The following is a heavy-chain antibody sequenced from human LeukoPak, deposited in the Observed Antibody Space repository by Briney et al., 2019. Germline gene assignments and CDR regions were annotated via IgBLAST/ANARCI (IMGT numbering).Heavy chain of an antibody. CDR1: GFTFSDYY. D-gene: IGHD6-13*01. V-gene: IGHV3-11*01. CDR2: ISSSGSTI. Sequence: GGSLRLSCAASGFTFSDYYMSWIRQAPGKGLEWVSYISSSGSTIYYADPVKGRFAISRDNAKNSLYLQMNSLRAEDTAVYYCARGRSSSWYDIYYFDDWGQGTLVTVSS. CDR3: ARGRSSSWYDIYYFDD. J-gene: IGHJ4*02.